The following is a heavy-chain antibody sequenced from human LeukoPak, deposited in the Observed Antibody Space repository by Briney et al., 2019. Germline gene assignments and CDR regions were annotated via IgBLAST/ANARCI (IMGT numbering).Heavy chain of an antibody. D-gene: IGHD4-17*01. V-gene: IGHV3-30*18. CDR2: ISYDGSHK. Sequence: PGGSLRLSCAASGITFRSYGMHWVRQALDKGLEWVAVISYDGSHKYYADSVKGRFSISRDNSKNTLYLQMNSLRADDTAVYYCAKGARGDTVTSIVGLNWFDPWGQGTLVTVSS. CDR3: AKGARGDTVTSIVGLNWFDP. J-gene: IGHJ5*02. CDR1: GITFRSYG.